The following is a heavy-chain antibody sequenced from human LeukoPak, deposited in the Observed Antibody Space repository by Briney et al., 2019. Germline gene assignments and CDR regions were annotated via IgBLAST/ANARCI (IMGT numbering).Heavy chain of an antibody. CDR3: ARDSGDYGDNNIDY. Sequence: GGSLRLSCAASGFTFSSYAMHWVRQAPGKGLERVAVISYDGSNKYYADSVKGRFTISRDNSKNTLYLQTNSLRAEDTAVYYCARDSGDYGDNNIDYWGQGTLVTVSS. V-gene: IGHV3-30-3*01. CDR2: ISYDGSNK. J-gene: IGHJ4*02. CDR1: GFTFSSYA. D-gene: IGHD4-17*01.